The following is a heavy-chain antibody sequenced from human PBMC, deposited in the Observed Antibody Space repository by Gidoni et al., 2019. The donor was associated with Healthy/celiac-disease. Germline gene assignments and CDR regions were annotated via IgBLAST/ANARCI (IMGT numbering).Heavy chain of an antibody. CDR1: GGSISSSSYY. V-gene: IGHV4-39*07. Sequence: LQLQESGPGLVKPSEPLSLTCNVSGGSISSSSYYWGWIRQHPGTGLEWSGSIYYSRSTYYNPSPKSRVTISVDTSKNQFSLKLSSVTAADTAVYYCAMMNHNSMSGYDRSLTFDIWGQGTMVTVSS. CDR2: IYYSRST. D-gene: IGHD5-12*01. J-gene: IGHJ3*02. CDR3: AMMNHNSMSGYDRSLTFDI.